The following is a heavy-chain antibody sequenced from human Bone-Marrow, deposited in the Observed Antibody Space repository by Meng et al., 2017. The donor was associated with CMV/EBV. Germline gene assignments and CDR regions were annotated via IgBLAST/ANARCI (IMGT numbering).Heavy chain of an antibody. V-gene: IGHV1-8*02. CDR1: GYTFTGYN. CDR2: MNPNSGNT. D-gene: IGHD3-3*02. J-gene: IGHJ4*02. CDR3: ARDSRKHFWSGYYLDY. Sequence: ASVKVSCKASGYTFTGYNIHWVRQAPGQGLEWMGWMNPNSGNTGYAQKFQGRVTMTRNTSISTAYMELSSLRSEDTAVYYCARDSRKHFWSGYYLDYWGQGTLVTVSS.